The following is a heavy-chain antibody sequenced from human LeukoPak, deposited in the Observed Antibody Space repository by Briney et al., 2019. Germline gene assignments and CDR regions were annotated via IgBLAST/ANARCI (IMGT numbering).Heavy chain of an antibody. D-gene: IGHD3-9*01. CDR1: GYTLTSYG. J-gene: IGHJ4*02. CDR2: ISAYNGNT. V-gene: IGHV1-18*01. Sequence: ASVKVSCKASGYTLTSYGISWVRQAPGQGLEWMGWISAYNGNTNYAQKLQGRVTMTTDTSTSTAYMELRSLRSDDTAVYYCASARYFDWLYYYWGQGTLVTVSS. CDR3: ASARYFDWLYYY.